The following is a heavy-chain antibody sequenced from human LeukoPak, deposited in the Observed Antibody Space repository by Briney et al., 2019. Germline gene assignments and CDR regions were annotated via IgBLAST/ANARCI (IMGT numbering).Heavy chain of an antibody. V-gene: IGHV1-18*01. CDR1: GYTFTSYG. D-gene: IGHD3-22*01. CDR2: ISAYNGNT. J-gene: IGHJ5*02. Sequence: ASVKVSCKASGYTFTSYGISWVRQAPGQGLEWMGWISAYNGNTNYAQKFQGRVTMTRDTSTSTVYMELSSLRSEDTAVYYCARDPEPNYYDNPDGSSFDPWGQGTLVTVSS. CDR3: ARDPEPNYYDNPDGSSFDP.